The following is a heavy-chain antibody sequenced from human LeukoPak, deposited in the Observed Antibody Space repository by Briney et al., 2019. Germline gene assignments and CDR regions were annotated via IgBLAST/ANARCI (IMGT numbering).Heavy chain of an antibody. V-gene: IGHV1-69*04. Sequence: ASVKVSCKASGGTFSSYAISWVRQAPGQGLEWMGRIIPILGIANYARKFQGRVTITADKSTSTAYTELSSLGSEDTAVYYCARASVRGVYFDYWGQGTLVTVSS. CDR1: GGTFSSYA. CDR3: ARASVRGVYFDY. CDR2: IIPILGIA. J-gene: IGHJ4*02. D-gene: IGHD3-10*01.